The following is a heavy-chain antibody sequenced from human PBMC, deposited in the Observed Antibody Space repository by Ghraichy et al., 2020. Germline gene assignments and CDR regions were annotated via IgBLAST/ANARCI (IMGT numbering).Heavy chain of an antibody. CDR2: IYTSGST. J-gene: IGHJ6*03. CDR1: GGSISSGSYY. CDR3: ARAVPYSGYDNYYYYYYMDV. Sequence: TLSLTCTVSGGSISSGSYYWSWIRQPAGKGLEWIGRIYTSGSTNYNPSLKSRVTISVDTSKNQFSLKLSPVTAADPAVYYCARAVPYSGYDNYYYYYYMDVWGKGTTVTVSS. V-gene: IGHV4-61*02. D-gene: IGHD5-12*01.